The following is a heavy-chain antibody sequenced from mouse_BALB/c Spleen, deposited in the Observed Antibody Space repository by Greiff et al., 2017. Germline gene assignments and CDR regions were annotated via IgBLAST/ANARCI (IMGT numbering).Heavy chain of an antibody. Sequence: EVKLVESGGGLVKPGGSLKLSCAASGFTFSSYTMSWVRQTPDKRLEWVATISSGGSYTYYPDSVKGRFTISRDNAKNTLYLQMSSLKSEDTAMYYCASYGNYYFDYWGQGTTLTVSS. V-gene: IGHV5-6*03. D-gene: IGHD2-1*01. CDR1: GFTFSSYT. J-gene: IGHJ2*01. CDR3: ASYGNYYFDY. CDR2: ISSGGSYT.